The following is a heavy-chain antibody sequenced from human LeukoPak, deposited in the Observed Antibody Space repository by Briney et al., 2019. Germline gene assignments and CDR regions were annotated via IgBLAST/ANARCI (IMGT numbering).Heavy chain of an antibody. D-gene: IGHD2-2*01. CDR1: GYTLTELS. J-gene: IGHJ6*02. CDR3: AALVPAAISARGYYYYGMDV. V-gene: IGHV1-24*01. Sequence: ASVKVSCKVSGYTLTELSMHWVRQAPGKGLEWMGGFDPEDGETIYAQKFQGRVTMTEDTSTDTAYMELSSLRSEGTAVYYCAALVPAAISARGYYYYGMDVWGQGTTVTVSS. CDR2: FDPEDGET.